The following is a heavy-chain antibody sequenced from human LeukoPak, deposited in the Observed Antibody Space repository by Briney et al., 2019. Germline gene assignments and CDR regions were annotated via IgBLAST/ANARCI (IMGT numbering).Heavy chain of an antibody. J-gene: IGHJ4*02. Sequence: SETLSLTCTVSGGSISSYYWSWIRQPPGQGLDWIGYIYYSGSTNYNPSLKSRVTISVDTSKNQFSLKLSSVTAADTAVYYCARASYTGELDYWGQGTLVTVSS. CDR1: GGSISSYY. D-gene: IGHD7-27*01. CDR3: ARASYTGELDY. CDR2: IYYSGST. V-gene: IGHV4-59*01.